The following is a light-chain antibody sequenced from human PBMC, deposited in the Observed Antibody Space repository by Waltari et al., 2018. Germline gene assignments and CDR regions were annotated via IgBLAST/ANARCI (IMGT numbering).Light chain of an antibody. J-gene: IGLJ2*01. V-gene: IGLV2-23*01. CDR2: EGK. CDR1: SGGYKL. CDR3: CSYSGSNTWI. Sequence: QPALTQPASVSGSPGQSITVSCTGTSGGYKLVSWYQHHPVKGPKLIIYEGKTRPSGVSNRFSGSQSGNTASLTISGLQPEDEAHYYCCSYSGSNTWIFGGGTQLTVL.